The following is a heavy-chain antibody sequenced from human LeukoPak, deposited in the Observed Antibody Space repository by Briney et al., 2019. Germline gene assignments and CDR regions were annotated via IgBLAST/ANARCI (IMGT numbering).Heavy chain of an antibody. V-gene: IGHV3-23*01. CDR1: GFTFSSYA. J-gene: IGHJ4*02. Sequence: GGSLRLSCGASGFTFSSYAMSWVRQAPGKGLEWVSTINHNGDNTYYADSVKGRFTISRDNFKNTLYLQMNSLRAEDTAVYYCAKALANWGQGALVTVSS. CDR2: INHNGDNT. CDR3: AKALAN.